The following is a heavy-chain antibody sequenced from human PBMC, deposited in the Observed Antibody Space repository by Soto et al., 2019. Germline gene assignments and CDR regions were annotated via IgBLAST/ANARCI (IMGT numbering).Heavy chain of an antibody. CDR1: GFTFDDYA. V-gene: IGHV3-9*01. CDR2: ISWNSGSI. CDR3: AKGLVWAFDI. D-gene: IGHD3-16*01. J-gene: IGHJ3*02. Sequence: GGSLRLSCAASGFTFDDYAMHWVRQAPGKGLEWVSGISWNSGSIGYADSVKGRFTISRDNAKNSLYLQMNSLRAEDTALYYCAKGLVWAFDIWGQGTMVTVSS.